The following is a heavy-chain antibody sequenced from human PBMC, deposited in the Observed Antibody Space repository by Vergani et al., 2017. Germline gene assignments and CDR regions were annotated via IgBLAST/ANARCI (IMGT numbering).Heavy chain of an antibody. D-gene: IGHD3-10*01. CDR3: VAHNYGSGSLWGDY. Sequence: EVQLLESGGGLVQPGGSLRLSCAASGFTFSSYAMSWVRQAPGKGLEWVSVIYSGGSTYYADSVKGRFTISRDNSKNTLYLQMNSLRAEDTAVYYCVAHNYGSGSLWGDYWGQGTLVTVSS. V-gene: IGHV3-23*03. CDR2: IYSGGST. J-gene: IGHJ4*02. CDR1: GFTFSSYA.